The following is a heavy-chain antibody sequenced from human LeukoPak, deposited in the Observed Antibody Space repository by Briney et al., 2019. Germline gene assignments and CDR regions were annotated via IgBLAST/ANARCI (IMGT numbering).Heavy chain of an antibody. Sequence: GESLKISCKGSGSSFTSYWIGWVRQMPGKGLEWMGIIYPGDSDARYSPSFQGQVTISADKSISTAYLQWSSLKASDTAMYYCARQPVRYSSSWANWFDPWGQGTLVTVSS. J-gene: IGHJ5*02. D-gene: IGHD6-13*01. CDR2: IYPGDSDA. CDR3: ARQPVRYSSSWANWFDP. CDR1: GSSFTSYW. V-gene: IGHV5-51*01.